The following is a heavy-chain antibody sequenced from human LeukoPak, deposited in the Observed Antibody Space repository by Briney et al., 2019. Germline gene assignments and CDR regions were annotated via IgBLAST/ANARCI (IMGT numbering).Heavy chain of an antibody. Sequence: SETLSLTCTVSGYSISSGYYWGWIRQPPGKGLEWIGSIYHSGSTYYNPSLKSRVTMSVDTSKNQFSLKLSSVTAADTAVYYCARGVEVMATPDALDIWGQGTMVTVSS. CDR3: ARGVEVMATPDALDI. CDR2: IYHSGST. J-gene: IGHJ3*02. D-gene: IGHD5-24*01. CDR1: GYSISSGYY. V-gene: IGHV4-38-2*02.